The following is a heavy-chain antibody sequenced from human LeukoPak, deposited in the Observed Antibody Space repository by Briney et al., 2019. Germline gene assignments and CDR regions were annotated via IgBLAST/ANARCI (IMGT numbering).Heavy chain of an antibody. D-gene: IGHD4/OR15-4a*01. CDR1: GFNFKYYA. Sequence: PGGSLRLSCAASGFNFKYYAMTWVRQAPGEGLEWVSSISGSGDYTYYADSVKGRFTISRDNSKDTLYLQVNSLRAEDMAVFYCAKGQDANYLPLDLWGRGTLVTVSS. CDR3: AKGQDANYLPLDL. J-gene: IGHJ2*01. V-gene: IGHV3-23*01. CDR2: ISGSGDYT.